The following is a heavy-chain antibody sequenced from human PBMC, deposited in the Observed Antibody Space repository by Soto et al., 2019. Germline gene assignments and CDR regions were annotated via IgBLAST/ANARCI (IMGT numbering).Heavy chain of an antibody. CDR3: ARGRVNWFDP. V-gene: IGHV4-34*01. CDR2: INHSGST. Sequence: ASETLSLTCAVYGGSFSGYYWSWIRQPPGKGLEWIGEINHSGSTNYNPSLKSRVTISVDTSKNQFSLKLSSVTAADTAVYYCARGRVNWFDPWGQGTLVTVSS. CDR1: GGSFSGYY. J-gene: IGHJ5*02.